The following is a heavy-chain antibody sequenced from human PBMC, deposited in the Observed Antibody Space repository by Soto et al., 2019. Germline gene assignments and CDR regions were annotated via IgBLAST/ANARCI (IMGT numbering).Heavy chain of an antibody. V-gene: IGHV3-23*01. CDR3: AKIASRSYSSX. CDR2: ISSDGGAR. J-gene: IGHJ4*02. D-gene: IGHD1-26*01. Sequence: GGSLRLSCAASGFTFNTYAMSWARQAPGKGLEWVAAISSDGGARYHADYVKGRFTISIDNSSNTLYLQMNSLRAEDNAVYYCAKIASRSYSSXWGQGTLV. CDR1: GFTFNTYA.